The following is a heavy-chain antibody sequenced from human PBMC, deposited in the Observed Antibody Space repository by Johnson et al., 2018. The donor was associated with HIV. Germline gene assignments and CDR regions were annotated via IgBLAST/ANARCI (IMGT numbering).Heavy chain of an antibody. Sequence: MQLVESGGGVVRPGGSLRLSCAASGFTFSSYWMSWVRQAPGKGLEWVANIKQDGSEKYYVDSVKGRFTISRDNAKNSLYLQMNSLRAEYTAVYYCARVQSLQKELVGGEAFRIGGKETMVTVS. J-gene: IGHJ3*02. D-gene: IGHD1-26*01. CDR3: ARVQSLQKELVGGEAFRI. V-gene: IGHV3-7*01. CDR1: GFTFSSYW. CDR2: IKQDGSEK.